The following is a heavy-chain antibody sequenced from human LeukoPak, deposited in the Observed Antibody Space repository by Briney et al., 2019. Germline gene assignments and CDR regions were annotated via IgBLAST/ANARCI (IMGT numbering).Heavy chain of an antibody. V-gene: IGHV4-59*01. CDR3: ARDGPGSGWYPY. D-gene: IGHD6-19*01. CDR2: IYYSGGT. J-gene: IGHJ4*02. Sequence: SETLSLTCSVSGGSISSYYWSWIRQPPGKGLEWIGYIYYSGGTNYNPSLKSRVTISVDTSKNQFSLELSSVTAADTAVYYCARDGPGSGWYPYWGQGTLVTVSS. CDR1: GGSISSYY.